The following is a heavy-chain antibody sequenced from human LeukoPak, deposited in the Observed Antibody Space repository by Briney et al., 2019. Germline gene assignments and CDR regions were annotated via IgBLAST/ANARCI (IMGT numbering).Heavy chain of an antibody. D-gene: IGHD2-2*01. Sequence: GESLKISCKGSGYSFTSYWIGWVRQMPGKGLEWMGIIYPGDSDTRYSPSFQGQVTISADKSISTAYLQWSSLKASDTAMYYCARSFFDCSSTSCSWTPPFDYWGQGTLVTVSS. CDR2: IYPGDSDT. CDR3: ARSFFDCSSTSCSWTPPFDY. J-gene: IGHJ4*02. V-gene: IGHV5-51*01. CDR1: GYSFTSYW.